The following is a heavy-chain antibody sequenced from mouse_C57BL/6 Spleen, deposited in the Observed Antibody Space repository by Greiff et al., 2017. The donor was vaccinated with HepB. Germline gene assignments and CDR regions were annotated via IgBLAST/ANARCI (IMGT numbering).Heavy chain of an antibody. D-gene: IGHD2-3*01. CDR1: GYTFTDYN. Sequence: EVQLQQSGPELVKPGASVKIPCKASGYTFTDYNMDWVKQSHGKSLEWIGDINPNNGGTIYNQKFKGKATLTVDKSSSTAYMELRSLTSEDTAVYYCARLGRLLHYFDYWGQGTTLTVSS. J-gene: IGHJ2*01. CDR2: INPNNGGT. CDR3: ARLGRLLHYFDY. V-gene: IGHV1-18*01.